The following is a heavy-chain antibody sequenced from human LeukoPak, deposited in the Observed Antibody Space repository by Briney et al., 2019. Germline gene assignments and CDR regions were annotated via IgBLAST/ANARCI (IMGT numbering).Heavy chain of an antibody. V-gene: IGHV3-11*06. D-gene: IGHD6-13*01. J-gene: IGHJ4*02. CDR3: ARDQIGSW. Sequence: GGSLRLSCEASGFTFSDYYLGWIRQAPGKGLEWISYISGSSSHINYADSVKGRCTISRDNAKKSVYLQMDSLRVEDTAVYYCARDQIGSWWGQGTLVIVSS. CDR1: GFTFSDYY. CDR2: ISGSSSHI.